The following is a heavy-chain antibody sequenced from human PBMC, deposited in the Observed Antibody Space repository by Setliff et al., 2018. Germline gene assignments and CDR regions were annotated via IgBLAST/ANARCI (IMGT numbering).Heavy chain of an antibody. CDR3: ARDPFRNYDTAPVWFDP. CDR1: GNRFTDYN. D-gene: IGHD3-22*01. J-gene: IGHJ5*02. CDR2: TSAY. V-gene: IGHV1-18*04. Sequence: ASVKVSCKASGNRFTDYNLHWVRQAPGQGLEWMGWTSAYAQKFQGRVTITRDTSTSTAYMELRSLRSDDTAVYYCARDPFRNYDTAPVWFDPWGQGTLVTVSS.